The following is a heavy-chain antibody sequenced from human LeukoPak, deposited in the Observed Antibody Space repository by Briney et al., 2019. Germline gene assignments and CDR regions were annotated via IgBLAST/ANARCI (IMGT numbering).Heavy chain of an antibody. V-gene: IGHV3-21*01. Sequence: SGGSLRLSCTASGFTVGDYAMSWFRQAPGKGLEWVSSISSSSDYMYYADSVKGRFTISRDNAKNSLYLQMNSLRTEDTAVYYCARSSMMVTPSSVYWGQGTLVTVSS. CDR1: GFTVGDYA. J-gene: IGHJ4*02. CDR2: ISSSSDYM. D-gene: IGHD4-23*01. CDR3: ARSSMMVTPSSVY.